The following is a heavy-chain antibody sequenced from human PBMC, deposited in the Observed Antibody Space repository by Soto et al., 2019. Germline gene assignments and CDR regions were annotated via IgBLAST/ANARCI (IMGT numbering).Heavy chain of an antibody. CDR2: INAGNGNT. CDR3: ARDSTGYSSSWLYYYYYFMDV. D-gene: IGHD6-13*01. V-gene: IGHV1-3*01. Sequence: ASVKVSCKASGXTFTSYTMHWVRQAPGQRLEWMGWINAGNGNTKYSQMFQGRVTITKDTSATTAYMELSSLRSEDTAVYYCARDSTGYSSSWLYYYYYFMDVWGKGTTVTVSS. J-gene: IGHJ6*03. CDR1: GXTFTSYT.